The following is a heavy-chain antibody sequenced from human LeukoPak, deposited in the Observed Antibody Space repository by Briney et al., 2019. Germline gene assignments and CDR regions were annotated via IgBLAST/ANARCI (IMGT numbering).Heavy chain of an antibody. CDR1: GGSVSSSSYY. V-gene: IGHV4-39*01. J-gene: IGHJ4*02. CDR3: ARQERGAWPPTSFDY. D-gene: IGHD4/OR15-4a*01. Sequence: SETLSLTCTVSGGSVSSSSYYWGWIRQPPGKGLEWIGGIYYSGNTYYSPSLNSRVTISVDTSRNQFSLKLSSVTAAETAVYYCARQERGAWPPTSFDYWGQGTLVTVSS. CDR2: IYYSGNT.